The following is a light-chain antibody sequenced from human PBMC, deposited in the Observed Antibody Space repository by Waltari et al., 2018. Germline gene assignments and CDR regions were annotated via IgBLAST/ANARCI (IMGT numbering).Light chain of an antibody. CDR2: GAS. Sequence: DIQMTQSPSSLPASLGDRVTITCRASQGISSSLAWYQKKVGEAPKLLLYGASRLESGVPSRFSGSGSGTVYTLTISSLQPEDFATYYCQQYFGIPNTFGQGTRLE. CDR3: QQYFGIPNT. J-gene: IGKJ5*01. V-gene: IGKV1-NL1*01. CDR1: QGISSS.